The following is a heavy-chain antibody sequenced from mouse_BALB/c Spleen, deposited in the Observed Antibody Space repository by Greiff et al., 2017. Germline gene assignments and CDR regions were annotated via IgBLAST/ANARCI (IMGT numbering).Heavy chain of an antibody. Sequence: EVQLQQSGPGLVKPSQSLSLTCSVTGYSITSGYYWNWIRQFPGNKLEWMGYISYDGSNNYNPSLKNRISITRDTSKNQFFLKLNSVTTEDTATYYCARVPTTFAYWGQGTLVTVSA. D-gene: IGHD2-12*01. CDR3: ARVPTTFAY. CDR1: GYSITSGYY. CDR2: ISYDGSN. J-gene: IGHJ3*01. V-gene: IGHV3-6*02.